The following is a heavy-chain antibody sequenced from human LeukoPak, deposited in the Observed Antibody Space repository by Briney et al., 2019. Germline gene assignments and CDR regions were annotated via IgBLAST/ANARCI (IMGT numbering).Heavy chain of an antibody. Sequence: PSETLSLTCAVYGGSFSGYYWSWIRQPPGKGLEWIGEINHSGSTNYNPSLKSRVTISVDTSKNQFSLKLSSVTAADTAVCYCARPGGILRYFDWWGQGTLVTVSS. J-gene: IGHJ4*02. D-gene: IGHD3-9*01. CDR1: GGSFSGYY. CDR2: INHSGST. V-gene: IGHV4-34*01. CDR3: ARPGGILRYFDW.